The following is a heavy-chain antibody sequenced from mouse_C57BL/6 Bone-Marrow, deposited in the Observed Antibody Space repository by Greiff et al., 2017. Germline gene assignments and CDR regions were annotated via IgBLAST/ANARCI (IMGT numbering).Heavy chain of an antibody. V-gene: IGHV5-16*01. CDR2: INYDGSST. D-gene: IGHD2-1*01. Sequence: EVKLMESEGGLVQPGSSMKLSCTASGFTFSDYYMAWVRQVPEKGLEWVANINYDGSSTYYLDSLKSRFIISRDNAKNILYLQMSSLKSEDTATYYCARECNYYFDYWGQGTTLTVSS. CDR1: GFTFSDYY. CDR3: ARECNYYFDY. J-gene: IGHJ2*01.